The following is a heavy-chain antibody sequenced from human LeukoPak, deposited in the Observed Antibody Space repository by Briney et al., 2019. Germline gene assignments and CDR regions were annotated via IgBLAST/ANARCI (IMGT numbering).Heavy chain of an antibody. CDR1: GCXFTGYY. J-gene: IGHJ4*02. CDR3: ARGRGSTVVTYSDY. V-gene: IGHV1-2*02. CDR2: IHPISGGT. D-gene: IGHD4-23*01. Sequence: ASVKVSCKASGCXFTGYYLHWVRQAPGQGLEWMGRIHPISGGTNYAQKFQGRVTMTRDTSITTAYMELSSLRSDDTAVYYCARGRGSTVVTYSDYRGQGALVTVSS.